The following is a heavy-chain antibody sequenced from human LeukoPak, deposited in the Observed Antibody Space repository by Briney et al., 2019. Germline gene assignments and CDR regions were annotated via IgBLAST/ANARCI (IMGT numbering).Heavy chain of an antibody. Sequence: PGGSLRLSCVVSRFSFSNYWMSWVRQAPGKGLEWVANINQDGSDKYYVDSVKGRFTISRDNAKKSLYLQMNSLRAEDTAVYYCAKAGAAAPLYNWFDPWGQGTLVTVSS. J-gene: IGHJ5*02. CDR2: INQDGSDK. CDR1: RFSFSNYW. V-gene: IGHV3-7*03. D-gene: IGHD2-2*01. CDR3: AKAGAAAPLYNWFDP.